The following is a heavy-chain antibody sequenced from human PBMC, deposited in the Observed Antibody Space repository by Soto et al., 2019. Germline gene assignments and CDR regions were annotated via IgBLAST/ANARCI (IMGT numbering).Heavy chain of an antibody. CDR2: IYYSGST. V-gene: IGHV4-31*03. Sequence: SETLSLTCTVSGGSISSGGYYWSWIRQHPGKGLEWIGYIYYSGSTYYNPSLKSRVTISVGTSKNQFSLKPSSVTAADTAVYYCAKGFRIEAATFAPSSQGTLVTVSS. CDR3: AKGFRIEAATFAP. D-gene: IGHD6-13*01. CDR1: GGSISSGGYY. J-gene: IGHJ5*02.